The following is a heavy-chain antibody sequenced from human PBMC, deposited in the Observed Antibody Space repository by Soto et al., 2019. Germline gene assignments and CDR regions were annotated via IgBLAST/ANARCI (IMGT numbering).Heavy chain of an antibody. CDR3: ARSGSVPYYYYGLDV. V-gene: IGHV1-18*01. CDR2: ISTYNGDT. Sequence: VQLVQSGAEEKKPGASVKVSCKASGYTFSRSGIIWVRQAPGQGLEWMGWISTYNGDTNYAQKVQGRVTMTTDTSTSTAFMELMSLRSDDTAVYYCARSGSVPYYYYGLDVWGQGTTVTVSS. CDR1: GYTFSRSG. J-gene: IGHJ6*02. D-gene: IGHD1-26*01.